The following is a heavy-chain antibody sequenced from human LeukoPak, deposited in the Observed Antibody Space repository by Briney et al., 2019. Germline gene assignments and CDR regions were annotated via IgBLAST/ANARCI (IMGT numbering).Heavy chain of an antibody. CDR2: ISYDGSNK. CDR3: AREFVAMVRGADYYYYGMDV. V-gene: IGHV3-30-3*01. J-gene: IGHJ6*02. CDR1: GFTFSSYA. Sequence: QPGGSLRLSCAASGFTFSSYAMHWVRQAPGKGLEWVAVISYDGSNKYYADSVKGRFTISRDNSKNTLYLQMNSLRAEDTAVYYCAREFVAMVRGADYYYYGMDVWGQGTTVTVSS. D-gene: IGHD3-10*01.